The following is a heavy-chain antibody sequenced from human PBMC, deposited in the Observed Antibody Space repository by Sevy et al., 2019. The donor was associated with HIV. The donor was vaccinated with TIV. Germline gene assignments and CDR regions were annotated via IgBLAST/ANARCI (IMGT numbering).Heavy chain of an antibody. Sequence: GGSLRLSCAASGFMFRGYGMHWVRQPPGKGLEWVAFILTDGTIKYYSDSVNGRFTIARDNSKNTLFLQMNSLRTEDTGFYYCARENGGCPTDPMGNWGQGTLVTVSS. CDR2: ILTDGTIK. D-gene: IGHD2-8*01. CDR1: GFMFRGYG. J-gene: IGHJ4*02. CDR3: ARENGGCPTDPMGN. V-gene: IGHV3-30*02.